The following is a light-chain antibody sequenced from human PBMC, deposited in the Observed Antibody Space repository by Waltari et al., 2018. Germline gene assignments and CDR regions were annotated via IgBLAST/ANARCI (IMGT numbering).Light chain of an antibody. CDR3: QQYYSYPLT. CDR2: AAS. CDR1: QGISSY. Sequence: AIRMTQSPSSFSASTGDRVTITCRASQGISSYLAWYQQKPGKAPKPLIYAASTLQSGVPSRFSGSGSGTDFTLTISCLQSDDFATYYCQQYYSYPLTFGPGTTVDFK. J-gene: IGKJ3*01. V-gene: IGKV1-8*01.